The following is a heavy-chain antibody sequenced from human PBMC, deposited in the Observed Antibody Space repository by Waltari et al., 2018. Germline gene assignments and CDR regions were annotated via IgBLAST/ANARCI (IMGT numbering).Heavy chain of an antibody. V-gene: IGHV3-30-3*01. CDR3: TSFLY. Sequence: QVQLVESGGGVVQPGRSLRLSCAASGFTFSSYAMHWVRQAPGKGLEWVAVISYDGSNKYYADSVKGRFTISRDNSKNTLYLQMNSLRAEDTAVYYCTSFLYWGQGTLVTVSS. J-gene: IGHJ4*02. CDR1: GFTFSSYA. CDR2: ISYDGSNK.